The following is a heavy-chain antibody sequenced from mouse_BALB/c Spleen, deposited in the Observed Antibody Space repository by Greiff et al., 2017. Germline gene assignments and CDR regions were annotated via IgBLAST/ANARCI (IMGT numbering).Heavy chain of an antibody. V-gene: IGHV5-17*02. Sequence: EVNVVESGGGLVQPGGSRKLSCAASGFTFSSFGMHWVRQAPEKGLEWVAYISSGSSTIYYADTVKGRFTISRDNPKNTLFLQMTSLRSEDTAMYYCARNGNYPPYYFDYWGQGTTLTVSS. D-gene: IGHD2-1*01. J-gene: IGHJ2*01. CDR1: GFTFSSFG. CDR3: ARNGNYPPYYFDY. CDR2: ISSGSSTI.